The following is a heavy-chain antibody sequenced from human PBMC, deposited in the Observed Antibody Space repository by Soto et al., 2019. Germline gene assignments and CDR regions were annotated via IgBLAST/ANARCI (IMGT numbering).Heavy chain of an antibody. CDR1: GGSFSGYY. V-gene: IGHV4-34*01. CDR2: INNREST. J-gene: IGHJ4*02. D-gene: IGHD3-16*02. CDR3: ARGRYDYFWGSYRYIHYFDY. Sequence: SETLSLTCAVYGGSFSGYYWSWIRQPPGKGLGWIGEINNRESTNYSPSLNSRATISVDTSKNQSSLKLSSVTAAATAVYYCARGRYDYFWGSYRYIHYFDYWGQGTLVTVSS.